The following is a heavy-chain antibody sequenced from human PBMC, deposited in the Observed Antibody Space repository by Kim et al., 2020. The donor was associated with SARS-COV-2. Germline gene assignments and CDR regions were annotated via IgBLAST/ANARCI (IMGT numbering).Heavy chain of an antibody. CDR2: IYHSGST. J-gene: IGHJ3*02. CDR3: AREITMVRGVTLRSAFDI. Sequence: SETLSLTCAVSGGSISSSNWWSWVRQPPGKGLEWIGEIYHSGSTNYNPSLKSRVTISVDKSKNQFSLKLSSVTAADTAVYYCAREITMVRGVTLRSAFDIWGQGTMVTVSS. D-gene: IGHD3-10*01. CDR1: GGSISSSNW. V-gene: IGHV4-4*02.